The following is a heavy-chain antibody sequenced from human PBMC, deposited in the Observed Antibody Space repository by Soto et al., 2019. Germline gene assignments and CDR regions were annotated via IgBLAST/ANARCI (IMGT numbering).Heavy chain of an antibody. J-gene: IGHJ4*02. CDR1: GYTFIDYG. Sequence: QVQLVQSGAEVQKPGASVKVSCKTSGYTFIDYGINWERHVPGQGLEWMGWISPYNGDTQYAQSVQGRVTMTTDPSTSIAYMDLRSLRSDDTAVYYCARDKEMGFCSTTSCSSLTFDYWGQGTLVTVSS. CDR2: ISPYNGDT. CDR3: ARDKEMGFCSTTSCSSLTFDY. D-gene: IGHD2-2*01. V-gene: IGHV1-18*01.